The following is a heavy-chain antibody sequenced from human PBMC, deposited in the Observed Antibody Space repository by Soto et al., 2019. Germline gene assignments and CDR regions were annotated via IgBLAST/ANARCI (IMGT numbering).Heavy chain of an antibody. D-gene: IGHD6-19*01. V-gene: IGHV4-34*01. J-gene: IGHJ4*02. CDR3: GRGGGSGWYVDY. Sequence: QVQLQQWGAGLLKRSETLSLTCAVYSGSFSGYYWSWIRQPPGKGLEWIGEINHSGSTNYNPSLKSRVTISVDTSKNQFSLKLSSVTAADTAVYYCGRGGGSGWYVDYWGQGTLVTVSS. CDR1: SGSFSGYY. CDR2: INHSGST.